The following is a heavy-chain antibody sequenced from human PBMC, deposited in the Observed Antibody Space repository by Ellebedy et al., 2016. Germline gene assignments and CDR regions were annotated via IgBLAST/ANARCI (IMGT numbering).Heavy chain of an antibody. J-gene: IGHJ2*01. CDR3: ARDGAIASAGTDYWYFDL. CDR2: ISWNSGSI. Sequence: GGSLRLXCAASGFTFSSYWMSWVRQAPGKGLEWVAGISWNSGSIGYADSVKGRVTIARDNAKKSLYLQMNGLRPEDSALYYCARDGAIASAGTDYWYFDLWGRGTLVTVSS. D-gene: IGHD6-13*01. CDR1: GFTFSSYW. V-gene: IGHV3-9*01.